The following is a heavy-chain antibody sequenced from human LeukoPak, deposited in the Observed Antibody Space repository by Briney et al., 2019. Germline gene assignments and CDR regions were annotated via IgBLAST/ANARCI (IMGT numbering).Heavy chain of an antibody. D-gene: IGHD3-22*01. V-gene: IGHV1-46*02. Sequence: GASVKLSCKASGYTFNSYYMHWVRQAPGQGLEWMGIINPSGGSTSYSQKFQGRVTMTRDTSTSTVYMELSSLRSEDTAVYYCARGLEYYDSSGYHYLDAFDLWGQGTMVTVYS. CDR1: GYTFNSYY. CDR3: ARGLEYYDSSGYHYLDAFDL. J-gene: IGHJ3*01. CDR2: INPSGGST.